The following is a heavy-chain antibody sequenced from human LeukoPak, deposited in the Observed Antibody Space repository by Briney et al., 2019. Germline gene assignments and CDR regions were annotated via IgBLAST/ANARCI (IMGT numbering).Heavy chain of an antibody. CDR1: GYTFTSYY. J-gene: IGHJ5*02. Sequence: ASVKVSCKASGYTFTSYYMHWVRQAPGQGLEWMGIINPSGGSTSHAQKFQGRVTMTRDTSTSTVYMELSSLRSEDTAVYYCARDAESRYGDYENWFDPWGQGTLVTVSS. CDR3: ARDAESRYGDYENWFDP. CDR2: INPSGGST. D-gene: IGHD4-17*01. V-gene: IGHV1-46*01.